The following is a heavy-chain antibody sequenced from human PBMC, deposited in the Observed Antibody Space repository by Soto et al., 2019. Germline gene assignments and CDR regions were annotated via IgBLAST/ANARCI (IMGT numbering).Heavy chain of an antibody. V-gene: IGHV1-69*13. D-gene: IGHD3-3*01. J-gene: IGHJ6*02. CDR1: GGTFSSYA. CDR3: ASRELDWLPNQPYYYYYGMDV. CDR2: IIPIFSTA. Sequence: GASVKVSCKASGGTFSSYAISWVRQAPGQGLEWMGGIIPIFSTANYAQKFQGRVTITADESTSTAYMELSSLRSEDTAVYYCASRELDWLPNQPYYYYYGMDVWGQGTTVTVSS.